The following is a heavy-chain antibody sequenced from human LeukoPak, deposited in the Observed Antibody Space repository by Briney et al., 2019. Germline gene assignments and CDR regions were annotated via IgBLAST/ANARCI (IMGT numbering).Heavy chain of an antibody. CDR1: GYSFTSNY. V-gene: IGHV1-46*01. J-gene: IGHJ6*02. Sequence: ASVKVSCKASGYSFTSNYIHWVRQAPGQGLEWMGMIYPRDGSTSYAQKFQGRVTVTRDTSTSTVHMELSSLRSEDTAVYYCARGDVVVVAATYYYYGMDVWGQGTTVTVSS. CDR3: ARGDVVVVAATYYYYGMDV. D-gene: IGHD2-15*01. CDR2: IYPRDGST.